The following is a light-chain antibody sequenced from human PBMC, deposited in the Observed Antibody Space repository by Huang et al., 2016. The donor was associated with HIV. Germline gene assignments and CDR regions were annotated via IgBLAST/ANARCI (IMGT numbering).Light chain of an antibody. CDR3: QQYGRSRT. CDR1: QSVTGNY. Sequence: EIVLTQSPGTLSLSPGESATLSCRASQSVTGNYLAWFQQKRCQAPRLLIYGATKRAAGVPQRCSSSGSGTDFTLTISRLEPEDFAVYYCQQYGRSRTFGRGTKVDIK. CDR2: GAT. V-gene: IGKV3-20*01. J-gene: IGKJ1*01.